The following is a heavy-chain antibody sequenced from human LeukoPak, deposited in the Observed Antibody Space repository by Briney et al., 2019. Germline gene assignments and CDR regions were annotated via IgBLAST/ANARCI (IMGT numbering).Heavy chain of an antibody. V-gene: IGHV4-59*01. CDR3: ARDLGIAAAGTPYYYYGMDV. Sequence: SATLSLTCTVSGGSISSYYWSWIRQPPGKGLEWIGYIYYSGSTNYNPSLKSRVTISVDTSKNQFSLKLSSVTAADTAVYYCARDLGIAAAGTPYYYYGMDVWGQGTTVTVSS. D-gene: IGHD6-13*01. CDR2: IYYSGST. CDR1: GGSISSYY. J-gene: IGHJ6*02.